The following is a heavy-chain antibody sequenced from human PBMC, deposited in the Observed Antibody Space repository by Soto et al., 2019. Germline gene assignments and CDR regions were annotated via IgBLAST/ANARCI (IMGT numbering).Heavy chain of an antibody. CDR1: GFTFTSYT. CDR3: GFRSWNPFYFDF. Sequence: QVQLVESGGGVVQPGGSLRLSCTTSGFTFTSYTMHWVRQVPGKGLEWVATFWYDASGQKYADSVKGRFTISRNPSRNTLYLHMDRLRAGGDALYYFGFRSWNPFYFDFWGQEILVTVSS. V-gene: IGHV3-33*01. CDR2: FWYDASGQ. D-gene: IGHD6-13*01. J-gene: IGHJ4*02.